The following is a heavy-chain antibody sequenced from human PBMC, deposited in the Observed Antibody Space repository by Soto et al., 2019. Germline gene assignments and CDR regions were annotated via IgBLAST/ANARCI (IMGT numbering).Heavy chain of an antibody. CDR1: GFSLNTGGLG. J-gene: IGHJ6*02. V-gene: IGHV2-5*02. CDR3: VHTRCGGDCLQSYSSHYYYGMDV. CDR2: IYWDNDK. D-gene: IGHD2-21*02. Sequence: QITLKESGPTLVKPTQTLTLTCTFSGFSLNTGGLGVGWIRQPPGKALEWLALIYWDNDKRYRPSLMSRLTITKDTSTFLVVLSMTNMVPVDAATYYCVHTRCGGDCLQSYSSHYYYGMDVWGQGTTVTVSS.